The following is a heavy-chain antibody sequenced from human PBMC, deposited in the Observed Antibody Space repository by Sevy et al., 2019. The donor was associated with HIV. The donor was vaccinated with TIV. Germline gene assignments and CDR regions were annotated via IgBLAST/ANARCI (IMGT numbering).Heavy chain of an antibody. J-gene: IGHJ4*02. D-gene: IGHD5-18*01. CDR1: GFTFSRYT. Sequence: GGSLRLSCAASGFTFSRYTMHWVRQAPGKGLEWVSSITSDATYISYADSLRGRFTISRDNAKNSLFLQMSSLRAEDTAVYFCARDIATYSTDSYIRYFDYWGQGTLVTVSS. CDR3: ARDIATYSTDSYIRYFDY. CDR2: ITSDATYI. V-gene: IGHV3-21*06.